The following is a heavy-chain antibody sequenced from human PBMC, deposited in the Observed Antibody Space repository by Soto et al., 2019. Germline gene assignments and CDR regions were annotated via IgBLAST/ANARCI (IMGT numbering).Heavy chain of an antibody. CDR3: ARYRREAVAGYTPHN. D-gene: IGHD6-13*01. Sequence: LSLTCTVSGGSISSNYWTWIRQPPGKGLEWIGYVYNSGSTNYNPSLKSRVTISEDTSKSQFSLKVNSMTAADTAVYYCARYRREAVAGYTPHNWGPGILGTVSS. CDR2: VYNSGST. CDR1: GGSISSNY. V-gene: IGHV4-59*01. J-gene: IGHJ4*02.